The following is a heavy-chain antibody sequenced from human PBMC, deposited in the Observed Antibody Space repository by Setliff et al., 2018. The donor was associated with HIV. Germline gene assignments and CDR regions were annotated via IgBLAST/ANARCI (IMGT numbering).Heavy chain of an antibody. D-gene: IGHD2-2*02. Sequence: PSETLSLTCTVSGGSVSGYYWTWIRQPAGKGLEWIGRIYPSGRINYNPSLKSRVTLSVDTSKNQFSLKLSYVTAADTAMYYCARDGRDATDTLSHAYDFWGQGTMVTVSS. J-gene: IGHJ3*01. CDR1: GGSVSGYY. V-gene: IGHV4-4*07. CDR2: IYPSGRI. CDR3: ARDGRDATDTLSHAYDF.